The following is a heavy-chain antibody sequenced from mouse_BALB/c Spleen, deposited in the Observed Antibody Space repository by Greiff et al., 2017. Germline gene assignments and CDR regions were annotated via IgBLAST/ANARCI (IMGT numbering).Heavy chain of an antibody. V-gene: IGHV1-7*01. J-gene: IGHJ4*01. CDR1: GYTFTSYW. D-gene: IGHD1-1*01. CDR2: INPSTGYT. CDR3: ARGDYVYAMDY. Sequence: VQLQQSGAELAKPGASVKMSCKASGYTFTSYWMHWVKQRPGQGLEWIGYINPSTGYTEYNQKFKDKATLTADKSSSTAYMQLSSLTSEDSAVYYGARGDYVYAMDYWGQGTSVTVSS.